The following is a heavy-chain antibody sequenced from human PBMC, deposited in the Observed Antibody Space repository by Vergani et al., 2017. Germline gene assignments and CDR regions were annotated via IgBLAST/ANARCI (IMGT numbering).Heavy chain of an antibody. CDR3: ARGHYSGYDWVGVFDY. D-gene: IGHD5-12*01. Sequence: QVQLQQWGAGLLKPSETLSLTCAVHGGSFSGYYWSWIRQPPGKGLEWIGYIYYSGSTNYNPSLKSRVTISVDTSKNQFSLKLSSVTAADTAVYYCARGHYSGYDWVGVFDYWGQGTLVTVSS. V-gene: IGHV4-34*11. J-gene: IGHJ4*02. CDR1: GGSFSGYY. CDR2: IYYSGST.